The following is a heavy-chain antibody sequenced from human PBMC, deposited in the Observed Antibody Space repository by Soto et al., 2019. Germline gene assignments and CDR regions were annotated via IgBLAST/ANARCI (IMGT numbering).Heavy chain of an antibody. Sequence: XSVKVSCEASGYTFTGYYMHWGRQAPVQGLEWMGWINPNSGGTNYAQKFQGRVTMTRDTSISTAYMELSRLRSDDTAVYYCARDPGSSGWYGCWFDPWGQGTLVTVSS. D-gene: IGHD6-19*01. CDR1: GYTFTGYY. J-gene: IGHJ5*02. CDR2: INPNSGGT. CDR3: ARDPGSSGWYGCWFDP. V-gene: IGHV1-2*02.